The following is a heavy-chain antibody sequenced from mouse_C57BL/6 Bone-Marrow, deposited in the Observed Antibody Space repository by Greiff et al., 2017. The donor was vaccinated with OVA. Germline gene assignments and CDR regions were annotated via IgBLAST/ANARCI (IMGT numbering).Heavy chain of an antibody. CDR2: IDPENGDT. CDR1: GFTIKDDY. J-gene: IGHJ2*01. CDR3: TTNGCGGSYVGVY. V-gene: IGHV14-4*01. Sequence: EVQLQQSGAELVRPGASVKLSCTASGFTIKDDYMHWVKQRPEQGLEWIGWIDPENGDTEYASKFQGKATITADTSSNTAYLQLSSLTSEDTAVYYCTTNGCGGSYVGVYWGQGTTLTVSS. D-gene: IGHD1-1*02.